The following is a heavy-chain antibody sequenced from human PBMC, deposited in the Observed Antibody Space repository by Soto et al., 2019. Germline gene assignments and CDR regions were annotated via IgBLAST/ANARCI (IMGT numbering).Heavy chain of an antibody. V-gene: IGHV3-15*01. CDR1: GFTFSNAW. J-gene: IGHJ4*02. CDR3: TIDPPPPYRSGSRSDY. Sequence: GGSLRLSCAASGFTFSNAWMTWVRQAPGKGLEWVGRIKSKTEGWTTDYAAPVKCRFTISRDDSKNTLYLQMNSLKTEDTAVYFCTIDPPPPYRSGSRSDYWGQGALVTVSS. CDR2: IKSKTEGWTT. D-gene: IGHD6-19*01.